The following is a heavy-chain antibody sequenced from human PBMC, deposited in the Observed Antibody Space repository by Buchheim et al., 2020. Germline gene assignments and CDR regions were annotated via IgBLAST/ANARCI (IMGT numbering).Heavy chain of an antibody. CDR3: ARGPYYYDSSGSRALDY. D-gene: IGHD3-22*01. V-gene: IGHV3-30*04. CDR2: ISYDGSNN. J-gene: IGHJ4*02. Sequence: QVQLVESGGGVVQPGRSLRLSCAASGFTFSSYAMHWVRQAPGKGLEWVALISYDGSNNYYADSVKGRFTISRDNSKNTLYLQMNSLRTEDTAVYYCARGPYYYDSSGSRALDYWGQGTL. CDR1: GFTFSSYA.